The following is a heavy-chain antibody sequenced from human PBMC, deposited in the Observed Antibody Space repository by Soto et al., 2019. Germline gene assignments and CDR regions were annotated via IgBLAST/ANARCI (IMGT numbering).Heavy chain of an antibody. Sequence: PGESLKISCEGSGYRFASYWITWVRQVPGKGLEWMGRIDPLDSQTSYSASFEGHVTFSADKSINTAFLQWSSLRASDTATYFCSRLAVITSGGVIVSHWFDPWGQGTPVTVSS. D-gene: IGHD3-16*02. V-gene: IGHV5-10-1*01. J-gene: IGHJ5*02. CDR2: IDPLDSQT. CDR1: GYRFASYW. CDR3: SRLAVITSGGVIVSHWFDP.